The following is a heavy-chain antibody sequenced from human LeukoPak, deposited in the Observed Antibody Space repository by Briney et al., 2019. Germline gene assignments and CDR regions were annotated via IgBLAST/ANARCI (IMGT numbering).Heavy chain of an antibody. J-gene: IGHJ6*02. CDR1: GFTFSSYA. CDR3: ARDIAVAGSGYYYYGMDV. D-gene: IGHD6-19*01. V-gene: IGHV3-30-3*01. CDR2: ISYDGSNK. Sequence: PGGSLRLSCAASGFTFSSYAMHWVRQAPGKGLEWVAVISYDGSNKYYADSVKGRFTISRDNSKNTLYLQMNGLRAEDTAVYYCARDIAVAGSGYYYYGMDVWGQGTTVTVSS.